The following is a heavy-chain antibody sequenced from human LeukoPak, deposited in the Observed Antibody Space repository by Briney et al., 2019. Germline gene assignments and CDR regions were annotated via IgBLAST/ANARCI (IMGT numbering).Heavy chain of an antibody. V-gene: IGHV4-59*08. J-gene: IGHJ4*02. CDR2: IYYSGST. CDR3: ARQLGQYLYYFDY. D-gene: IGHD2-2*02. CDR1: GGPISSYY. Sequence: PSETLSLTCTVSGGPISSYYWSWIREPRGKGLEWIGYIYYSGSTNYNPSLKSRVTISVDTSKNQFSLKLSSVTAADTAVYYCARQLGQYLYYFDYWGQGTLVTVSS.